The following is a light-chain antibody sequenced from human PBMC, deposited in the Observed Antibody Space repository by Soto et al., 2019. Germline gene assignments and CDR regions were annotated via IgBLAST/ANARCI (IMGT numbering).Light chain of an antibody. CDR3: QVWDSSNDHEEWV. J-gene: IGLJ3*02. CDR1: NIGSKS. CDR2: DDS. V-gene: IGLV3-21*02. Sequence: VLTQPPSVSLAPGQTARITCGGNNIGSKSVHWYQQKPGQAPVLVVYDDSDRPSGIPERFSGSNSGNTAALTISRVAAGDEADYYCQVWDSSNDHEEWVFGGGTKLTVL.